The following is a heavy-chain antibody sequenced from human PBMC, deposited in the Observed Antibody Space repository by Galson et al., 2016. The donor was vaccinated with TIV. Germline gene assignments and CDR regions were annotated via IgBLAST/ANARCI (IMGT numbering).Heavy chain of an antibody. CDR2: IWYDGNAK. CDR1: GFTFSNYG. V-gene: IGHV3-33*07. J-gene: IGHJ4*02. D-gene: IGHD3-10*01. Sequence: SLRLSCAASGFTFSNYGMYWVRQAPGKGLEWVALIWYDGNAKFYADSVKGRFTISRDTSRDTLSLQMNSLSAEDTALYYCARDGSWSGDPIYGGTRPDFWGRGTLVTVSS. CDR3: ARDGSWSGDPIYGGTRPDF.